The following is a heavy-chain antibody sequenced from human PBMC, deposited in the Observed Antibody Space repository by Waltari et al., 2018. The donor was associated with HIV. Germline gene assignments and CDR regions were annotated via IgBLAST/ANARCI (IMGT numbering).Heavy chain of an antibody. CDR3: AREGEDAGSSSGWYGY. CDR2: MSLDGSNK. V-gene: IGHV3-30*01. D-gene: IGHD6-19*01. CDR1: GFTFSSYA. J-gene: IGHJ4*02. Sequence: QVQLVESGGGVGQPGRSLSLSCAASGFTFSSYAMHWVRQPPGKGQEWVAVMSLDGSNKYYAESVKGRVTISRDNSKNTLYMQMNGLRAEDTAVYYCAREGEDAGSSSGWYGYWGQGTLGTVSS.